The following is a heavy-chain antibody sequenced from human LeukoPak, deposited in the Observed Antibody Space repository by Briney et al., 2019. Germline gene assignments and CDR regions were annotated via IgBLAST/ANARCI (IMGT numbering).Heavy chain of an antibody. CDR1: GFTFDDYT. Sequence: GGSLRLSCAASGFTFDDYTMHWVRQAPGKGLEWVSLISWDGGSTYYADSVKGRFTISRDNSKNSLYLQMNSLRTEDTALYYCAKARGYDSSGYYYDDAFDIWGQGTMVTVSS. J-gene: IGHJ3*02. D-gene: IGHD3-22*01. V-gene: IGHV3-43*01. CDR2: ISWDGGST. CDR3: AKARGYDSSGYYYDDAFDI.